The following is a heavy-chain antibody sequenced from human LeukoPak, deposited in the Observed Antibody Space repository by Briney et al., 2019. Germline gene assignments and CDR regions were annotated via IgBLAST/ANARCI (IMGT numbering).Heavy chain of an antibody. V-gene: IGHV3-66*01. CDR2: IYSGGST. J-gene: IGHJ4*02. Sequence: GGSLRLSCAASGFTFSSYEMNWVRQAPGKGLEWVSVIYSGGSTYYADSVKGRFTISRDNSKNTLYLQMNSLRAEDTAVYYCARGWGYCSSTSCYPGLDYWGQGTLVTVSS. D-gene: IGHD2-2*01. CDR1: GFTFSSYE. CDR3: ARGWGYCSSTSCYPGLDY.